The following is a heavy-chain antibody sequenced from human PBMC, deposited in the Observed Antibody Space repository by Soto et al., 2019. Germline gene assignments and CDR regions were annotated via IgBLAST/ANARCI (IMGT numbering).Heavy chain of an antibody. CDR3: ARDAPQYGSGSYYGMDV. CDR1: GYTFTSYG. D-gene: IGHD3-10*01. Sequence: ASVKVSCKASGYTFTSYGISWVRQAPGQGLEWMGWISAYNGNTNYAQKLQGRVTMTTDTSTSTAYMELRSLRSDDTAVYYCARDAPQYGSGSYYGMDVWGQGTTVTVSS. CDR2: ISAYNGNT. V-gene: IGHV1-18*04. J-gene: IGHJ6*02.